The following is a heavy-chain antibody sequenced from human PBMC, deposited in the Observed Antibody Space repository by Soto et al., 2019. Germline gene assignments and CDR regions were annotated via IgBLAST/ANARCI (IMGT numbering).Heavy chain of an antibody. CDR3: ASLQYAVAGIIDY. CDR1: GGSISSGGYS. J-gene: IGHJ4*02. CDR2: IYHSGST. D-gene: IGHD6-19*01. V-gene: IGHV4-30-2*01. Sequence: QLQLQESGSGLVKPSQTLSFTCAVSGGSISSGGYSWSWIRQPPGKGLEWIGYIYHSGSTYYNPSLKSRVTISVDRSKNQFSLKLSSVTAADTAVYYCASLQYAVAGIIDYWGQGTLVTVSS.